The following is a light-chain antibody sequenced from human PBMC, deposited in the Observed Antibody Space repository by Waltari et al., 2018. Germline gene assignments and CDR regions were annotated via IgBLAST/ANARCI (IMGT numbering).Light chain of an antibody. CDR2: GAS. V-gene: IGKV3-15*01. J-gene: IGKJ1*01. CDR1: QSVRTN. CDR3: QQYNNWRT. Sequence: EIVMTQSPATLSVSPGERATLSCRASQSVRTNLAWYQQKPGQAPSLLIYGASTRATVIPARFSGSGSGTEFTLTISSLQSEDFAVYYCQQYNNWRTFGQGTKVEIK.